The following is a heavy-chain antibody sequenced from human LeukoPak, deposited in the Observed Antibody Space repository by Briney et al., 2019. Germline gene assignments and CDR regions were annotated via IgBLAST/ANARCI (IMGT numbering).Heavy chain of an antibody. J-gene: IGHJ3*02. CDR1: GFTFSSDA. CDR3: AKEVYYFDTSGLYSFAFDT. Sequence: PGGSLRLSCSASGFTFSSDAMHWVRQAPGQGLEYVSGISSNGGSTYYADSVKGRFTISRDNSKNTLYLQMNSLRVEDTAVYYCAKEVYYFDTSGLYSFAFDTWGQGTMVTVPS. D-gene: IGHD3-22*01. V-gene: IGHV3-64*04. CDR2: ISSNGGST.